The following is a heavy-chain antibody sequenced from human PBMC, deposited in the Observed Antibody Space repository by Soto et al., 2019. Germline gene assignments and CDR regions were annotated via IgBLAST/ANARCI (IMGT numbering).Heavy chain of an antibody. CDR2: ISACSRSI. V-gene: IGHV3-21*01. CDR1: GFTFGTYT. D-gene: IGHD3-10*01. Sequence: GGSLRLSCAASGFTFGTYTMNWVRQAPGKGLEWVSSISACSRSIYYTDSLKGRSTVSRDNSKNSLYLQINSLKAVDSTVWRPPRSTPGNPFDIWGQGTMVTVSS. CDR3: PRSTPGNPFDI. J-gene: IGHJ3*02.